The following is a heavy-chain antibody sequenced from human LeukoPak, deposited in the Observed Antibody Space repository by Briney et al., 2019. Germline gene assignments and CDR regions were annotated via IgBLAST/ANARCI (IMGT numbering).Heavy chain of an antibody. D-gene: IGHD3-3*01. Sequence: PGGSLRLSCAASGFTFSSYEMNWVRQAPGKGLEWVSYISSSGSAIFYADSVKGRFTISRDNARNSLYLQMNSLRAEDTAVYYCAKVRFLEWSEGGMDVWGQGTTVTVSS. V-gene: IGHV3-48*03. CDR2: ISSSGSAI. CDR3: AKVRFLEWSEGGMDV. CDR1: GFTFSSYE. J-gene: IGHJ6*02.